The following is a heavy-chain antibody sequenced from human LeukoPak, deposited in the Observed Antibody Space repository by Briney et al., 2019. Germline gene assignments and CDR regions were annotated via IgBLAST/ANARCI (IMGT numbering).Heavy chain of an antibody. Sequence: GGSLRLSCVASGFTFDDYGMNWVRQAPGKGLEWVSGINWSGTTSASADSVKGRFTISRDNAKNSLYLQMNSLRAEDTAVYYCAKGPPYYYDSSGYYYNDYWGQGTLVTVSS. V-gene: IGHV3-20*04. CDR1: GFTFDDYG. CDR3: AKGPPYYYDSSGYYYNDY. J-gene: IGHJ4*02. D-gene: IGHD3-22*01. CDR2: INWSGTTS.